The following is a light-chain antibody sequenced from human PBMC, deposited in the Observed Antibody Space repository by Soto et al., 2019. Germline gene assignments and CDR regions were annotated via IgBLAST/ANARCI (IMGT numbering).Light chain of an antibody. J-gene: IGLJ2*01. V-gene: IGLV1-51*02. Sequence: QSVLTQPPSVSAAPGQKVTISCSGSSSNIGNNYLSWYQQLPGTAPKLLIYENNKRPSGIPDRFSGSKSGTSATLGVTGLQTGDEADYYCGTWDSSLSGVVFGGGTKLTVL. CDR1: SSNIGNNY. CDR2: ENN. CDR3: GTWDSSLSGVV.